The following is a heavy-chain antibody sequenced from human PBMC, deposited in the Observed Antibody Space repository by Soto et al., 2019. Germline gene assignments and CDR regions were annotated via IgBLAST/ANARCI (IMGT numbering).Heavy chain of an antibody. CDR1: GFTFSTYW. J-gene: IGHJ4*02. Sequence: EVQLVESGGGLFQPGGSLRLSCAASGFTFSTYWMTWVRQAPGKGLEWLANIKEDGSEKHYLDGRFAISRDNAKNSLYLQMSSLRAEDTAVYYCARLRGDYFDNWGQGTLVTVSS. V-gene: IGHV3-7*01. CDR2: IKEDGSEK. CDR3: ARLRGDYFDN.